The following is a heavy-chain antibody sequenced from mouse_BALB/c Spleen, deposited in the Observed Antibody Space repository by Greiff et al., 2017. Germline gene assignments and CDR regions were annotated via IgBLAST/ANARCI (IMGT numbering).Heavy chain of an antibody. CDR2: ISYDGSN. CDR1: GYSITSGYY. V-gene: IGHV3-6*02. J-gene: IGHJ2*01. CDR3: ARDRGYGSSGY. Sequence: ESGPGLVKPSQSLSLTCSVTGYSITSGYYWNWIRQFPGNKLEWMGYISYDGSNNYNPSLKNRISITRDTSKNQFFLKLNSVTTEDTATYYCARDRGYGSSGYWGQGTTLTVSS. D-gene: IGHD1-1*01.